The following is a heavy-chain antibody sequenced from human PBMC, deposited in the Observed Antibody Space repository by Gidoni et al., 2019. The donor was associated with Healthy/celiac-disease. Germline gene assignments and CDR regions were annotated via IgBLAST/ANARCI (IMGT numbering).Heavy chain of an antibody. Sequence: QVQLQESGPGLVKPSETLSLTCTVSGYSISSGYYWGWIRQPPGKGLEWIGSIYHSGSTYYNPSLKSRVTISVDTSKNQFSLKLSSVTAADTAVYYCARGIAAVVFDYWGQGTLVTVSS. CDR2: IYHSGST. CDR1: GYSISSGYY. D-gene: IGHD6-13*01. J-gene: IGHJ4*02. V-gene: IGHV4-38-2*02. CDR3: ARGIAAVVFDY.